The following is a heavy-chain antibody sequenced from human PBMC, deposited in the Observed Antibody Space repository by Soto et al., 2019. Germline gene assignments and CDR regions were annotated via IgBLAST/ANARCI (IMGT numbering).Heavy chain of an antibody. CDR3: ARGYYYDSSGHPGFDY. V-gene: IGHV3-74*01. Sequence: GALRLACAASGFTFSNYWMHWVRPAPGKGLVWVSRINSGGSSTSYADSVKGRFTISRDNAKNTLYLQMNSLRAEDTAVYYCARGYYYDSSGHPGFDYWGQGTLVTVSA. CDR1: GFTFSNYW. J-gene: IGHJ4*02. D-gene: IGHD3-22*01. CDR2: INSGGSST.